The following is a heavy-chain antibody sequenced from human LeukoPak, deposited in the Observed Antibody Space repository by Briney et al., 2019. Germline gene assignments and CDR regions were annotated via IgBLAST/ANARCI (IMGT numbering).Heavy chain of an antibody. CDR3: ARSGRSTLFDY. V-gene: IGHV4-31*03. J-gene: IGHJ4*02. Sequence: SLTLSLTCTVSGGSISSGGYYWSWIRQHPGKGLEWIGYIYYSGSTYYNPSLKSRVTISVDTSKNQFSLKLSSVTAADTAVYYCARSGRSTLFDYWGQGTLVTVSS. CDR2: IYYSGST. D-gene: IGHD2-15*01. CDR1: GGSISSGGYY.